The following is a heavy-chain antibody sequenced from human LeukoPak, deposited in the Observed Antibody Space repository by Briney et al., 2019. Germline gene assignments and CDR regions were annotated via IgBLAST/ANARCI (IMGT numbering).Heavy chain of an antibody. CDR1: GGSLNTYF. D-gene: IGHD6-19*01. Sequence: PSETLSLTCTVSGGSLNTYFWAWIRQPPGKGLEWIGHIYYSGTTNYNPSLKSRVSISVDASRNQFSLKLTSVTAADTAVYYCARDGTAMAGIPFNYWGQGTLVSVSS. CDR3: ARDGTAMAGIPFNY. J-gene: IGHJ4*02. CDR2: IYYSGTT. V-gene: IGHV4-59*01.